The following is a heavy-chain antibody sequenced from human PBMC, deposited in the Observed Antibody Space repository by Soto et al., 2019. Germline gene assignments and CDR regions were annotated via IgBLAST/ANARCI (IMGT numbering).Heavy chain of an antibody. J-gene: IGHJ6*02. CDR3: ASPIIAAAGSPYYGMDV. CDR1: GVSISSSSYY. V-gene: IGHV4-39*01. D-gene: IGHD6-13*01. CDR2: IYYSGST. Sequence: SETLSLSCTVSGVSISSSSYYWGWIRQPPGKGLEWIGSIYYSGSTYYNPSPKSRVTIPVDTSKNQFSLKLSSVTAADTAVYYCASPIIAAAGSPYYGMDVWGQGTTVTVSS.